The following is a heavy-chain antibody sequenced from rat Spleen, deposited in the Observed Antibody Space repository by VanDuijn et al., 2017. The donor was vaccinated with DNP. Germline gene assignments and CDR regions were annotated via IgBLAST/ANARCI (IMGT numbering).Heavy chain of an antibody. CDR3: ATGLTTVAFDY. V-gene: IGHV5-27*01. CDR1: GFTFSDYY. J-gene: IGHJ2*01. D-gene: IGHD1-3*01. CDR2: VPSSGGST. Sequence: EVQLVESGGGLVQPGRSLKLACAASGFTFSDYYMAWVRQVPGKGLEWVASVPSSGGSTYYPDSVKGRFIISRDNARNTLYLQMDSLRSEDTATYYCATGLTTVAFDYWGQGVMVTVSS.